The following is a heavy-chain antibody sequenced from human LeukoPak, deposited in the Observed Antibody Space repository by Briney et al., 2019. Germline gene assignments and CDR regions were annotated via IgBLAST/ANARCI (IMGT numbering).Heavy chain of an antibody. Sequence: GSLRLSCATSGFNFGVVAMDWIRQAPGKGLEWVGFIRHREYGGTAEYAASVNGRFAISRDDSKRIVYLQMNDLRTEDTGVYYCARERAGDVDYWGLGTLVTVSS. V-gene: IGHV3-49*03. CDR1: GFNFGVVA. J-gene: IGHJ4*02. CDR2: IRHREYGGTA. CDR3: ARERAGDVDY.